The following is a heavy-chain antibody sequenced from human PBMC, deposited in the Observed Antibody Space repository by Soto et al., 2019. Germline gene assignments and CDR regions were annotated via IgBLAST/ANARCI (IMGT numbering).Heavy chain of an antibody. CDR1: GYTFTSYG. Sequence: GASVKVSCKASGYTFTSYGISWVRQAPGQGLEWMGWISAYNGNTNYAQKLQGRVTMTTDTSTSTAYMELRSLRSDDTAVYYCARFESRDGYNYGPYFCRPGGVPYGYWGRGTLVTVSS. D-gene: IGHD5-12*01. CDR3: ARFESRDGYNYGPYFCRPGGVPYGY. J-gene: IGHJ4*02. V-gene: IGHV1-18*01. CDR2: ISAYNGNT.